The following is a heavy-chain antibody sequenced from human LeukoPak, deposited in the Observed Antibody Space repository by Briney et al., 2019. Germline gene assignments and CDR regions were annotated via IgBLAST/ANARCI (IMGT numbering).Heavy chain of an antibody. J-gene: IGHJ4*02. V-gene: IGHV1-2*02. Sequence: ASVKVSRKASGYTFTGYYMHWVRQAPGQGLEWMGWINPNSGGTNYAQKFQGRVTMTRDTSISTAYMDLSRLRSDDTPVYYCARVRRSSSSWYPYYFDYWGQGTLVTVSS. CDR2: INPNSGGT. CDR1: GYTFTGYY. CDR3: ARVRRSSSSWYPYYFDY. D-gene: IGHD6-13*01.